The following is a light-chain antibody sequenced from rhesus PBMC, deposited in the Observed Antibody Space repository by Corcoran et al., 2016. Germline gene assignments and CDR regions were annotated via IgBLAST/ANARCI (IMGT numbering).Light chain of an antibody. CDR1: QSVSSY. V-gene: IGKV3-24*04. J-gene: IGKJ1*01. Sequence: EIVMTQSPATLALSPGERATLSCRASQSVSSYLAWYQQKPGQAPRLRIYGASSRATGIPDRFSGSGSGKELTLTISSLEPEDVGVYFCLQSSNWPWTFGQGTKVEIK. CDR2: GAS. CDR3: LQSSNWPWT.